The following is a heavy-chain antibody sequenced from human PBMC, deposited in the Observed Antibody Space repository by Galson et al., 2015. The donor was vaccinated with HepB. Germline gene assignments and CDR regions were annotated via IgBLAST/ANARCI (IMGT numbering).Heavy chain of an antibody. Sequence: SVKVSCKASGYTFTGYYIHWVRQAPGQGLEWMGRINPHSGGTNYAQKFQGRVTMTRDTSISTAYMELSRLRYDDTAVYYCGSSVNADWFDPWGQGTLVTVSS. CDR1: GYTFTGYY. J-gene: IGHJ5*02. V-gene: IGHV1-2*06. CDR3: GSSVNADWFDP. D-gene: IGHD3-16*02. CDR2: INPHSGGT.